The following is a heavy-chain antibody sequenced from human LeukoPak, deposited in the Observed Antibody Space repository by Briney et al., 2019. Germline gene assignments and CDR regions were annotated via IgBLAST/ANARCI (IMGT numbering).Heavy chain of an antibody. CDR3: ATVGGSSGWFFDY. CDR2: FDPEDGET. CDR1: GYTLTELS. J-gene: IGHJ4*02. Sequence: GASVKVSCKVSGYTLTELSMHWVGQAPGKGLEGMGGFDPEDGETIYAQKFQRRVTMTADTSTDTAYMELSSLRSEDTAVYYCATVGGSSGWFFDYWGQGTLVTVSS. D-gene: IGHD6-19*01. V-gene: IGHV1-24*01.